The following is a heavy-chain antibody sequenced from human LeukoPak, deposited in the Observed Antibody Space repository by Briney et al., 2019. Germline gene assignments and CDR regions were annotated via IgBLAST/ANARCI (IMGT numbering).Heavy chain of an antibody. V-gene: IGHV3-9*01. CDR3: AKDIAAYYGMDV. CDR1: GFTFDDYA. CDR2: ISWNSVSI. J-gene: IGHJ6*02. D-gene: IGHD6-25*01. Sequence: GGSLRLSCAASGFTFDDYATHWVRQAPGKGLEWVSGISWNSVSIGYADSVKGRFTISRDNAKNSLYLQMNSLRAEDTALYYCAKDIAAYYGMDVWGQGTTVTVSS.